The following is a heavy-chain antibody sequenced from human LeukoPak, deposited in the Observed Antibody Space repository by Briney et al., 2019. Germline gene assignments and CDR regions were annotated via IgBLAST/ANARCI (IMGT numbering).Heavy chain of an antibody. J-gene: IGHJ6*02. CDR3: ARLEGLRFLDQTYYYGIDV. D-gene: IGHD3-3*01. CDR1: GYSFTSYW. CDR2: IYPGDSDT. Sequence: GESLKISYKGSGYSFTSYWIGWARRMPGKGVEWMGIIYPGDSDTRYSPSFQGQVTISADKSIKTAYLQWSSRKASATAIYYCARLEGLRFLDQTYYYGIDVWGQGTTVTVSS. V-gene: IGHV5-51*01.